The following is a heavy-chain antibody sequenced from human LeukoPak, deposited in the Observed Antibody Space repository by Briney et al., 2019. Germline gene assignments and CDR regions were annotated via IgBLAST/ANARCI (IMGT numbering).Heavy chain of an antibody. CDR1: GFSVSSTY. CDR3: ARFGYCSSISCYVV. Sequence: KSGGSLRLSCAVSGFSVSSTYMSWVRQAPGKGLEWVSSISASGNYIYYADSVKGRFTISRDSAKSSLYLQMNSLRAEDTAVYYCARFGYCSSISCYVVWGQGTLVTASS. D-gene: IGHD2-2*01. V-gene: IGHV3-21*01. J-gene: IGHJ4*02. CDR2: ISASGNYI.